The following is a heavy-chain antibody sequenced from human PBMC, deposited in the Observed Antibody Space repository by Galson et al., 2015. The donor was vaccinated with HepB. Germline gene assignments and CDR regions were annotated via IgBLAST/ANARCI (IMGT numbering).Heavy chain of an antibody. CDR2: SYSGGRT. D-gene: IGHD3-10*01. CDR1: GFTVSTYY. J-gene: IGHJ4*02. V-gene: IGHV3-53*01. Sequence: SLRLSCAASGFTVSTYYMSWVRQAPGMGLEWVSVSYSGGRTYYADSVKGRFTISKDNSKNMLYLQMNSLRAEDTAVYYCARDRVMYGSDSPTHFDYWGQGTLVTVSS. CDR3: ARDRVMYGSDSPTHFDY.